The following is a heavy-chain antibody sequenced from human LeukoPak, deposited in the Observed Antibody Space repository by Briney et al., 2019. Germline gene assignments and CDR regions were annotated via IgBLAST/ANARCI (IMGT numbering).Heavy chain of an antibody. V-gene: IGHV3-23*01. J-gene: IGHJ4*02. CDR1: GFTFSSYA. Sequence: GGSLRLSCAASGFTFSSYAMSWVRQAPGKGLEWVSAISSSGGSTYCADSVKGRFTISRDNSKNTLYLQMNSLRAEDTAVYYCAKARRVTMIVSALCDYWGQGTLVTVSS. D-gene: IGHD3-22*01. CDR2: ISSSGGST. CDR3: AKARRVTMIVSALCDY.